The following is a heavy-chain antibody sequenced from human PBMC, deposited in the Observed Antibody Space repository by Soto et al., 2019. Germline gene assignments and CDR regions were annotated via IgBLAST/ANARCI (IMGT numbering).Heavy chain of an antibody. CDR1: GFTFSSYA. CDR2: ISNSGGST. D-gene: IGHD2-2*01. J-gene: IGHJ4*02. CDR3: AKDPKYCSSTSCAY. Sequence: GSLRLSCAASGFTFSSYAMTWVRQAPGKGLEWVSAISNSGGSTYYADSVKGRFTISRDNSKNTLYLQMNSLRAEDTAIYYCAKDPKYCSSTSCAYWGQGTLVTVSS. V-gene: IGHV3-23*01.